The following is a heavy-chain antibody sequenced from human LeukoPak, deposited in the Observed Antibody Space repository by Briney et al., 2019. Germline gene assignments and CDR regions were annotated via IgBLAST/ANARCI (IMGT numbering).Heavy chain of an antibody. V-gene: IGHV4-61*02. CDR2: IYTSGST. CDR3: ASGIAADLY. J-gene: IGHJ4*02. CDR1: GGSISSGPYY. Sequence: SQTLSLTCTVSGGSISSGPYYWSWIRQPAGKGLEWIGRIYTSGSTNYNPSLKSRVTISVDTSKNQFSLKLSSVTAADTAVYYCASGIAADLYWGQGTLVTVSS. D-gene: IGHD6-13*01.